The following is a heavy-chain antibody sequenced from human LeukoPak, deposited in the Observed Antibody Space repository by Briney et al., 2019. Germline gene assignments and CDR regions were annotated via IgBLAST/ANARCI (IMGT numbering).Heavy chain of an antibody. CDR3: ARRRGYSYGSNWFDP. J-gene: IGHJ5*02. D-gene: IGHD5-18*01. V-gene: IGHV4-34*01. Sequence: SETLSLTCAVYGGSFSGYYWSWIRQPPGKGLEWIGEINHSGSTNYNPSLKSRVPISVDTSKNQFSLKLSSVTAADTAVYYCARRRGYSYGSNWFDPWGQGTLVTVSS. CDR1: GGSFSGYY. CDR2: INHSGST.